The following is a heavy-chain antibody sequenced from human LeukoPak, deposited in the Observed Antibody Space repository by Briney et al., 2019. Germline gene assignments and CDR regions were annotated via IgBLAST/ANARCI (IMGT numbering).Heavy chain of an antibody. Sequence: GGSLRLSCAASGFTFSSSWMTWVRQAPGKGLEWVASIREDGSEKTSVDSVKGRFTISRDNAKNTLYLQMHSLRAEDTAVYYCARRSAARDAFDIWGQGTMVTGSS. CDR1: GFTFSSSW. V-gene: IGHV3-7*01. D-gene: IGHD6-6*01. CDR2: IREDGSEK. J-gene: IGHJ3*02. CDR3: ARRSAARDAFDI.